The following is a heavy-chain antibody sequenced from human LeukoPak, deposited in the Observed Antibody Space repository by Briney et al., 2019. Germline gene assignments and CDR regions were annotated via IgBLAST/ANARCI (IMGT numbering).Heavy chain of an antibody. J-gene: IGHJ6*02. Sequence: GRSLRLSCAASGFTFSSYGMHWVRQAPGKGLEWVAVMSYDGSNKYYADSVKGRFTISRDNSKNTLYLQMNSLRAEDTAVYYCAKDESSSWKGHGMDVWGQGTTVTVSS. CDR3: AKDESSSWKGHGMDV. CDR2: MSYDGSNK. CDR1: GFTFSSYG. V-gene: IGHV3-30*18. D-gene: IGHD6-13*01.